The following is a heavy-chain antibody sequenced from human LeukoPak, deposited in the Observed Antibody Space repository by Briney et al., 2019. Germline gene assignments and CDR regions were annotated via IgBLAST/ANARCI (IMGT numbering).Heavy chain of an antibody. V-gene: IGHV5-51*01. Sequence: GESLKISCKGSGYSFTSYWIGWVRQMPGKGLEWMGIIYPGDSDTRYSPSFQGQVTITADKSISTAYLQWSSLKASDTAMYYCAKVDYYDSSGYSYWGQGTLVTVSS. J-gene: IGHJ4*02. CDR2: IYPGDSDT. CDR3: AKVDYYDSSGYSY. CDR1: GYSFTSYW. D-gene: IGHD3-22*01.